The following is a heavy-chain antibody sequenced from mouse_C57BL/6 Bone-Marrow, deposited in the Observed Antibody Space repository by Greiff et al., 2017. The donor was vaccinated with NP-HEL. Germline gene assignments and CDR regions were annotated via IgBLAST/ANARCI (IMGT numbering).Heavy chain of an antibody. CDR1: GFTFSSYG. J-gene: IGHJ3*01. CDR3: ARHPQLLLFAY. CDR2: ISSGGSYT. Sequence: EVQVVESGGDLVKPGGSLKLSCAASGFTFSSYGMSWVRQTPDKRLEWVATISSGGSYTYYPDSVKGRFTISRDNAKNTLYLQMSSLKSEDTAMYYCARHPQLLLFAYWGQGTLVTVSA. D-gene: IGHD2-1*01. V-gene: IGHV5-6*01.